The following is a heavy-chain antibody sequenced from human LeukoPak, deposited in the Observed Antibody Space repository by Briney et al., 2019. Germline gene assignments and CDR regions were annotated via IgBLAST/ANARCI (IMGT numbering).Heavy chain of an antibody. Sequence: SVKVSCKASGGTFSNYAINWVRQAPGQGLEWMGMITPILGLINYAQKFQGRVTITADKSTSTGYMEVTGLRSDDTAIYYCARGRGSRTGYNGDYLDYWGQGTLVTVSS. CDR1: GGTFSNYA. J-gene: IGHJ4*02. V-gene: IGHV1-69*04. D-gene: IGHD5-18*01. CDR3: ARGRGSRTGYNGDYLDY. CDR2: ITPILGLI.